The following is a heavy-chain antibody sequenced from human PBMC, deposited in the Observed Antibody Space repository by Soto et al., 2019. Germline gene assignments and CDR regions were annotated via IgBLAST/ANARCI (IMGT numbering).Heavy chain of an antibody. CDR3: ARGRVLPERSGESPFDY. CDR2: INHSGST. Sequence: SETLSLTCAVYGGSFSGYYWSWIRQPPGKGLEWIGEINHSGSTNYNPSLKSRVTISVDTSKNQFSLKLSSVTAADTAVYYCARGRVLPERSGESPFDYWGQGTLVTVSS. J-gene: IGHJ4*02. V-gene: IGHV4-34*01. D-gene: IGHD6-19*01. CDR1: GGSFSGYY.